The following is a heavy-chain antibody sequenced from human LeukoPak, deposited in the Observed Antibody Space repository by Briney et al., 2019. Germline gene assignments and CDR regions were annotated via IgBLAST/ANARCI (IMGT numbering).Heavy chain of an antibody. V-gene: IGHV1-46*01. CDR1: GYTFTSYY. D-gene: IGHD4-11*01. CDR3: ASSTVTTAALDY. Sequence: ASVKVSCKASGYTFTSYYMHWVRQAPGQGLEWMGIINPSGGSTSYAQKFQGRVTMTRDTSTSTVYMELSSLRSEYTAVYYCASSTVTTAALDYWGQGTLVTVSS. CDR2: INPSGGST. J-gene: IGHJ4*02.